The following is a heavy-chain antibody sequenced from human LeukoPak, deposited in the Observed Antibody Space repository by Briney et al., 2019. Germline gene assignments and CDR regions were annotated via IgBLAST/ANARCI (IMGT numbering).Heavy chain of an antibody. V-gene: IGHV4-61*02. Sequence: SQTLSLTCTVSGGSISSGSYYWSWIRQPDGKGLEWIGRIYTSGSTNYNPSLKSRVTISVDTSKNQFSLKLSSVTAADTAVYYCAREGPRPNWGSTDAFDIWGQGTMVTVSS. CDR2: IYTSGST. J-gene: IGHJ3*02. CDR3: AREGPRPNWGSTDAFDI. D-gene: IGHD7-27*01. CDR1: GGSISSGSYY.